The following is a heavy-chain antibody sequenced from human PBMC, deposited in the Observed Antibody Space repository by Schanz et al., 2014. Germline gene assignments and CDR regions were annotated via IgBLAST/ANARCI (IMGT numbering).Heavy chain of an antibody. J-gene: IGHJ6*02. CDR2: INWNGGST. CDR1: GFTFDDYG. Sequence: EVQLVESGGGVVRPGGSLRLSCVLSGFTFDDYGMSWVRQAPGKGLEWVSGINWNGGSTGYADSVKGRFTISRDIAKNSLYLPMNNLRAEDTALYHCARASHYYDSSGEPPYYGMDVWGQGTTVTVSS. D-gene: IGHD3-22*01. CDR3: ARASHYYDSSGEPPYYGMDV. V-gene: IGHV3-20*01.